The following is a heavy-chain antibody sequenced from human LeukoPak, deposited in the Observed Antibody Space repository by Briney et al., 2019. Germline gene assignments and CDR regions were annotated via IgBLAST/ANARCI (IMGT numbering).Heavy chain of an antibody. V-gene: IGHV3-53*01. CDR1: GFTVSSNY. J-gene: IGHJ4*02. CDR3: AKDKPRYCSGGSCLYYFDY. Sequence: PGGSLRLSCAASGFTVSSNYMSWVRQAPGKGLEWVSVIYSGGSTYYADSVKGRFTISRDNSKNTLYLQMNSLRAEDTAVYYCAKDKPRYCSGGSCLYYFDYWGQGTLVTVSS. CDR2: IYSGGST. D-gene: IGHD2-15*01.